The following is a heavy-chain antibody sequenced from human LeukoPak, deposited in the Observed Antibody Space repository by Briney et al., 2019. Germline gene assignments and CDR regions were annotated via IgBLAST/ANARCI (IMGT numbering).Heavy chain of an antibody. J-gene: IGHJ4*02. V-gene: IGHV3-53*04. Sequence: GGSLRLSCAASGFTFSSYEMSWVRQAPGKGLEWVSVIYSGGSTYYADSVKGRFTISRHNSKNTLYLQMNSLRAEDTAVYYCARADDSSGYYYEWGQGTLVTVSS. CDR2: IYSGGST. CDR1: GFTFSSYE. CDR3: ARADDSSGYYYE. D-gene: IGHD3-22*01.